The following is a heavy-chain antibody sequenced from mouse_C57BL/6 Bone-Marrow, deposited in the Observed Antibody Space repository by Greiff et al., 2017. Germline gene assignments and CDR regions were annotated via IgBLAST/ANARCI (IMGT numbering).Heavy chain of an antibody. CDR3: ALIRWLPFAY. Sequence: VKLMESGGGLVKPGGSLKLSCAASGFTFSSYAMSWVRQTPEKRLEWVATISDGGSYTYYPDNVKGRFTISRDNAKNNLYLQMSHLKSEDTAMYYCALIRWLPFAYWGQGTLVTVSA. V-gene: IGHV5-4*03. CDR2: ISDGGSYT. J-gene: IGHJ3*01. CDR1: GFTFSSYA. D-gene: IGHD2-3*01.